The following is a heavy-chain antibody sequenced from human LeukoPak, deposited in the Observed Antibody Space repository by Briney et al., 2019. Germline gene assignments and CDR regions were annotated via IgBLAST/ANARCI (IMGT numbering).Heavy chain of an antibody. Sequence: SQTLSLTCTVSGGSISSGDYSSSWVRQPPGTGLEWIGNIYQSGNTYYNPSLKSRVTMSVDRSKNQFSLMLSSVTAADTAVYYCASSILTGYLAPFFDYWGQGTLVTVSS. J-gene: IGHJ4*02. D-gene: IGHD3-9*01. CDR1: GGSISSGDYS. V-gene: IGHV4-30-2*01. CDR2: IYQSGNT. CDR3: ASSILTGYLAPFFDY.